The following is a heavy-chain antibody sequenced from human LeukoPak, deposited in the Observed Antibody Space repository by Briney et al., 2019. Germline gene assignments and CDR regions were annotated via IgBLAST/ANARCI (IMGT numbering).Heavy chain of an antibody. CDR2: INHSGST. V-gene: IGHV4-34*01. CDR1: GGSFSDYY. CDR3: ARTGYFYSYMDV. J-gene: IGHJ6*03. Sequence: PSETLSLTCAVYGGSFSDYYWSWIRQPPGKGLEWIGEINHSGSTNYDPSLKSRVTMSVDTSKNQFSLRLTSVTAADTAVYYCARTGYFYSYMDVWGRGTTVTVSS.